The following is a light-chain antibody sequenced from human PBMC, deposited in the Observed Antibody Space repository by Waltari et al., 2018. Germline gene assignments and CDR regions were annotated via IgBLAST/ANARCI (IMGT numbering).Light chain of an antibody. Sequence: QLVLTQSPSASAPLGASVQPTCTLSSGHTHQLIAWPQQHPKKGPRDLMKVNRDGRHNKGDKIPERFSGSSSGAERYLTISSLQSEDEADYYCQTGGHGTWVFGGGTKLTVL. J-gene: IGLJ3*02. CDR1: SGHTHQL. CDR2: VNRDGRH. V-gene: IGLV4-69*01. CDR3: QTGGHGTWV.